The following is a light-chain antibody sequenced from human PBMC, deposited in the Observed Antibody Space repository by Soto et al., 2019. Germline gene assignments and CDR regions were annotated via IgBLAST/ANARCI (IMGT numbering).Light chain of an antibody. CDR3: QQSYNIPRAT. Sequence: DIQMTQSPSSLSASVGDRVTITCRGSQSISIYLNWYQQKPGKAPKVLIYAASSLQSGVPPRFSGSGSGTDFTLTISSLQPEDFATYFCQQSYNIPRATFGQGTKVDIK. CDR2: AAS. V-gene: IGKV1-39*01. J-gene: IGKJ1*01. CDR1: QSISIY.